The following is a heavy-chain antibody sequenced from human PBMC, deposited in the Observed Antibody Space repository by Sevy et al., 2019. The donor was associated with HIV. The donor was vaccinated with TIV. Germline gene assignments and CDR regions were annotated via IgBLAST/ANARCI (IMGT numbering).Heavy chain of an antibody. J-gene: IGHJ4*02. Sequence: GGSLRLSCAASGFTFSSFWMTWVRQAPGKGLEWVANINHDGSEIHYVDSVKGRFSISRDNAKNSLNLQMNSLRAEDTAVYYCARALYAYRSYWGQGTLVTVSS. CDR2: INHDGSEI. D-gene: IGHD2-2*01. V-gene: IGHV3-7*01. CDR1: GFTFSSFW. CDR3: ARALYAYRSY.